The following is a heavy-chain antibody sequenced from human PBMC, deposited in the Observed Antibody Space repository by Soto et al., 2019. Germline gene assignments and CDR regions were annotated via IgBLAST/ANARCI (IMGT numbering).Heavy chain of an antibody. V-gene: IGHV1-18*01. CDR1: RYTFTSHG. J-gene: IGHJ3*01. CDR3: ARLLTEGATFREDAFDL. CDR2: ISTFNGKT. Sequence: QIQLVQSGGDVKTPGASVKVSCTTSRYTFTSHGIAWVRQAPGQGLEWMGWISTFNGKTDYAQKIQGRVTMTADTITSTVHMELRSLRSDDTAVYYCARLLTEGATFREDAFDLWGPGTKVTVSS. D-gene: IGHD3-9*01.